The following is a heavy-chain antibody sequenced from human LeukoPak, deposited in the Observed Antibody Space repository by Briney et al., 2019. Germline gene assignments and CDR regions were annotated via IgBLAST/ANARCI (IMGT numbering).Heavy chain of an antibody. Sequence: GGSLRLSCAASGFTFSNYEMHWVRQAPGKGLEWVSYTSSSGSDIYYADSVKGRFTISRDNAKNSLYLQMNSLRAEDTAVYYCARDGYYYDSSGYWIDYWGQGTLVTVSS. CDR3: ARDGYYYDSSGYWIDY. CDR1: GFTFSNYE. D-gene: IGHD3-22*01. V-gene: IGHV3-48*03. J-gene: IGHJ4*02. CDR2: TSSSGSDI.